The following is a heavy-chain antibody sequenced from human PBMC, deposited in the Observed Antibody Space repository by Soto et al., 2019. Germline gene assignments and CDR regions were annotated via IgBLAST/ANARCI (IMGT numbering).Heavy chain of an antibody. Sequence: SETLSLSCTVSGASMSSYYLSWIRQPPGKGLEWIGSIYYSGITIYNPSLKSRVTISVDTSKNQFSLKLSSVTAADTAVYYCARYGSGSSVWFDPWGQGTLVTVS. J-gene: IGHJ5*02. V-gene: IGHV4-59*01. CDR3: ARYGSGSSVWFDP. CDR2: IYYSGIT. CDR1: GASMSSYY. D-gene: IGHD3-10*01.